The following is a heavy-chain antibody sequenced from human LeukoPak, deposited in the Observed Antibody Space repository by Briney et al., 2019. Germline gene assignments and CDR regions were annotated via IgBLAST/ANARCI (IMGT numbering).Heavy chain of an antibody. CDR2: IDEDGDVK. V-gene: IGHV3-7*03. Sequence: GGSLRLSCAASGFTFSNHWMAWVRQTPGRGPEWVANIDEDGDVKSYAESVKGRFSVSRDNGRTSLYLQMNSLRAEDTAVYYCARPRSVVPAAIHYFDYWGQGTLVTVSS. D-gene: IGHD2-2*02. CDR3: ARPRSVVPAAIHYFDY. CDR1: GFTFSNHW. J-gene: IGHJ4*02.